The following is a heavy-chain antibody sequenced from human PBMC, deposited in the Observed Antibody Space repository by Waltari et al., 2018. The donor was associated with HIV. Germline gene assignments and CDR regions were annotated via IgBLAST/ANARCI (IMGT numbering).Heavy chain of an antibody. CDR2: IYRSGTT. CDR1: ASSISRNYY. CDR3: ARDQDYYDSSGYTSYAFDI. D-gene: IGHD3-22*01. V-gene: IGHV4-38-2*02. J-gene: IGHJ3*02. Sequence: QVLLQESGPRLVKSSETLSLTCTVSASSISRNYYWGWIRQAPGKGLEWIGSIYRSGTTYYNPSCKTRVTISVNMSKNQYSLKWSSLTAADTAVYYCARDQDYYDSSGYTSYAFDIWGRGTMIIVSS.